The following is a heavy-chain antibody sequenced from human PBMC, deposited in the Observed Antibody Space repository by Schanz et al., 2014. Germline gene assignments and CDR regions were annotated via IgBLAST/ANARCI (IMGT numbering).Heavy chain of an antibody. CDR2: ISYDGSNK. CDR3: AKEDRNHNSDYVY. CDR1: GFSFGSYA. D-gene: IGHD3-22*01. V-gene: IGHV3-30*18. Sequence: VQLVESGGGLVQRGGSLRLSCAASGFSFGSYAMSWVRQAPGRGLEWVAVISYDGSNKYYADSVKGRFTISRDDSKNTLYLQMNSLRPEDTAVYYCAKEDRNHNSDYVYWGQGTLVTVSS. J-gene: IGHJ4*02.